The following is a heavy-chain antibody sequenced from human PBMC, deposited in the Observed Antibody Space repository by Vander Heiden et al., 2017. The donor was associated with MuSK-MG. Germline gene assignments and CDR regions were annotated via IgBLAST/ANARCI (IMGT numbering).Heavy chain of an antibody. Sequence: QITLKESGPTLVKPTQTLALTCTFSGFSLSSSGVGVGWIRQSPGKALEWVALLYWDDAKNYNPSRQNRPTVTRATSKNQVVITVTNMDTVDTGTYFCAHRAPYNGERWNFDYWGPGILVTVYS. CDR2: LYWDDAK. CDR3: AHRAPYNGERWNFDY. V-gene: IGHV2-5*02. CDR1: GFSLSSSGVG. J-gene: IGHJ4*02. D-gene: IGHD2-8*01.